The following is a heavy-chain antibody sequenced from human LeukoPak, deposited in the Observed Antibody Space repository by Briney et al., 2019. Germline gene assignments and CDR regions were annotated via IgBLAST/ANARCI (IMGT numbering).Heavy chain of an antibody. D-gene: IGHD3-10*01. V-gene: IGHV4-39*07. CDR3: ARDSSITMVRGPWFDP. CDR1: GGSISSTFYY. Sequence: SETLSLTCTVSGGSISSTFYYWGWIRQPPGKGLEWIGRIYTSGSTNYNPSLKSRVTMSVDTSKNQFSLKLSSVTAADTAVYYCARDSSITMVRGPWFDPWGQGTLVTVSS. J-gene: IGHJ5*02. CDR2: IYTSGST.